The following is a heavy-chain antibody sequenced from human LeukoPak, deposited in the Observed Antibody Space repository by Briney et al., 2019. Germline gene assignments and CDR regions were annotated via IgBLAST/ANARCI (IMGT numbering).Heavy chain of an antibody. CDR3: AREGNGLLSKDLDY. CDR2: INPRDGGT. D-gene: IGHD2-15*01. CDR1: GYTFTDYY. Sequence: ASVKVSCEGSGYTFTDYYLHWVRQVPGQGLEWLGYINPRDGGTSSPPNFRGRVTMTTDASSSTVYMELSRLTSDDTAIYYCAREGNGLLSKDLDYWGQGTLVTVSS. J-gene: IGHJ4*02. V-gene: IGHV1-2*02.